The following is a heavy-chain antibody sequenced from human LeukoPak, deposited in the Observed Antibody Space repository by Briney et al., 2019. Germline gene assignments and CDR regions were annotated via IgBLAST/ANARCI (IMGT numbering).Heavy chain of an antibody. Sequence: GGSLRLSCAASGFTLTWHVMHWVRQAPGKALEYVSFIHHNGGMTSYAESVRGRFTVSRDNSKNTLFLELSSLRTDDTAVYYCVRDMSGKYSFDYWGQGTLVNVST. D-gene: IGHD1-26*01. CDR1: GFTLTWHV. CDR2: IHHNGGMT. J-gene: IGHJ4*02. V-gene: IGHV3-64D*06. CDR3: VRDMSGKYSFDY.